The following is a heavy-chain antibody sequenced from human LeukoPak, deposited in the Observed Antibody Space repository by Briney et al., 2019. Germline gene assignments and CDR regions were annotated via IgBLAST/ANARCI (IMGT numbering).Heavy chain of an antibody. CDR1: GASISHYY. D-gene: IGHD3-22*01. CDR2: IFHTGST. J-gene: IGHJ5*02. CDR3: ARGEYYYDSSGYYTLRRNWFDP. V-gene: IGHV4-59*01. Sequence: SETLSLTXSVSGASISHYYWNWIRQTPGKGLEWIGYIFHTGSTNYNPSLKSRVTISVDTSKNQFSLKLSSVTAADTAVYYCARGEYYYDSSGYYTLRRNWFDPWGQGTLVTVSS.